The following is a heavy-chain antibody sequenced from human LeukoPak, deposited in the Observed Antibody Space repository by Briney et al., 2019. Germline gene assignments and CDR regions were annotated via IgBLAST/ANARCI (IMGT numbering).Heavy chain of an antibody. Sequence: GGSLRLSCAASGFSVSNNYMSWVRQAPGKGLGWVSVIYSGGSTFYADSVKGRFTISRDNSKNTLYLQMNSLRAEDTAVYYCARGIRGYDYLDYWGRGTLVTVSS. V-gene: IGHV3-66*01. J-gene: IGHJ4*02. CDR2: IYSGGST. CDR3: ARGIRGYDYLDY. D-gene: IGHD5-12*01. CDR1: GFSVSNNY.